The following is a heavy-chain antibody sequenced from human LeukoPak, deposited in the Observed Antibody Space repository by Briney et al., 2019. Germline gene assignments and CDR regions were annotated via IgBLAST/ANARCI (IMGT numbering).Heavy chain of an antibody. V-gene: IGHV4-39*07. CDR1: GGSIRTTSYY. CDR3: ARGGSYWDY. J-gene: IGHJ4*02. D-gene: IGHD3-10*01. Sequence: PSETLSLTCTVSGGSIRTTSYYWGWIRQSPGREPERIGSIYFSGSTYYNPSLESRVTISVDTSNNQFSLRLSSVTAADTAVYYCARGGSYWDYWGQGTLVTVSS. CDR2: IYFSGST.